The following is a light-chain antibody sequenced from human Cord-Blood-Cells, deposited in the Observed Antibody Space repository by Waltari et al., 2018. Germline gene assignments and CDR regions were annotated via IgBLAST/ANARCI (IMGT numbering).Light chain of an antibody. CDR3: QQRSNWPLT. CDR2: DAS. J-gene: IGKJ4*01. CDR1: QSVSSY. Sequence: TQSPATLSLSPGERATLSCRASQSVSSYLAWYQQKPGQAPRLLIYDASNRATGIPARFSGSGSGTDFTLTISSLEPEDFAVYYCQQRSNWPLTFGGGTKVEIK. V-gene: IGKV3-11*01.